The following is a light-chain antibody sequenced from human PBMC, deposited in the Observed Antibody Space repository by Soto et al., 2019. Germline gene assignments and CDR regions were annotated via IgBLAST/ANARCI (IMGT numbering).Light chain of an antibody. CDR3: QQYTDWPPIT. CDR2: SAS. J-gene: IGKJ5*01. CDR1: QSVGSS. V-gene: IGKV3-15*01. Sequence: EIVMTQSPATLSVSPGERATLSCRASQSVGSSLAWYRQKPGQAPSLLIYSASTRATGIPDRFSGSGSGTEFTLTISSLQSEDFVVYYCQQYTDWPPITFGQGTRLEIK.